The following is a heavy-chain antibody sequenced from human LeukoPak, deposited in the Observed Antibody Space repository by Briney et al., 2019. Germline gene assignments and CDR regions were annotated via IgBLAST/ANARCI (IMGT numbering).Heavy chain of an antibody. CDR3: ARGRLDCSSTSCYGLDY. D-gene: IGHD2-2*01. V-gene: IGHV4-30-4*08. J-gene: IGHJ4*02. CDR1: GFTFSNYA. Sequence: LRLSCAASGFTFSNYAMNWVRQAPGRGLEWIGYIYYSGSTYYNPSLKSRVTISVDTSKNQFSLKLSSVTAADTAVYYCARGRLDCSSTSCYGLDYWGQGTLVTVSS. CDR2: IYYSGST.